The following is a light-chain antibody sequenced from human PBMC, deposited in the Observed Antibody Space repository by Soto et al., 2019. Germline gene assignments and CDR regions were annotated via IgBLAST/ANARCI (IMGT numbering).Light chain of an antibody. V-gene: IGLV2-14*01. CDR3: SSYRTMTTLV. Sequence: QSALTQPASVSGSPGQSISISSTGTSSDIGGYNFVSWYQQHPGKAPKLMIYEVTNRPSGISNRFSGSKSGNTASLTISGVQPEDEADYYCSSYRTMTTLVFGGGTKLTVL. CDR2: EVT. J-gene: IGLJ2*01. CDR1: SSDIGGYNF.